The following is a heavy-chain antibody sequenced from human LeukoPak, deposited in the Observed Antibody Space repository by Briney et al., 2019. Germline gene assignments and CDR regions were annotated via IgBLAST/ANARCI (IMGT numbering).Heavy chain of an antibody. V-gene: IGHV1-8*03. J-gene: IGHJ3*02. Sequence: HGASVKVSCKASGYTFTSYDINWVRQAPGQGLEWMGWMNPNSGNTGYAQKFQGRVTITGNTSISTAYMELSSLRSEDTAVYYCASSTRYCSSTSCYGDAFDIWGQGTMVTVSS. D-gene: IGHD2-2*01. CDR2: MNPNSGNT. CDR1: GYTFTSYD. CDR3: ASSTRYCSSTSCYGDAFDI.